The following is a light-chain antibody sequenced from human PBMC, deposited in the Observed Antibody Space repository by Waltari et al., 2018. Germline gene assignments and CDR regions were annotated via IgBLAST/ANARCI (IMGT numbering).Light chain of an antibody. Sequence: QSALTQPPSASGSPGQTVTISCAGTSSDVGSSDYVSWYQKHPGQAPKLLIYHVTKRPSGVPERFSCSKSGNTASLTVSGLQAEDEADYYCSSNAGINNFVFGGGTKLTVL. CDR3: SSNAGINNFV. J-gene: IGLJ2*01. V-gene: IGLV2-8*01. CDR1: SSDVGSSDY. CDR2: HVT.